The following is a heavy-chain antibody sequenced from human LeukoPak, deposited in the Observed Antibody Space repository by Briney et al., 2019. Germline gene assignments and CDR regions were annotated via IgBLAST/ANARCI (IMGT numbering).Heavy chain of an antibody. J-gene: IGHJ4*02. CDR1: GYTLTELS. CDR2: INPSGSST. V-gene: IGHV1-46*01. D-gene: IGHD3-10*01. CDR3: ARVRHLVGFGEFSGYSDH. Sequence: ASVKVSCKVSGYTLTELSMHWVRQAPGKGLEWMGIINPSGSSTSYAQSFQGRVTMTRDTSTSTLYMELSSLRSEDTAVYYCARVRHLVGFGEFSGYSDHWGQGTLVTVSS.